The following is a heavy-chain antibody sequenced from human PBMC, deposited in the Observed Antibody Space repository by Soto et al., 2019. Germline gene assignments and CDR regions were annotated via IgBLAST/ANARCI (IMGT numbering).Heavy chain of an antibody. V-gene: IGHV3-30*03. CDR3: ARYSSTTNYYYGMDV. J-gene: IGHJ6*02. CDR2: ISNDGSNE. CDR1: GFTFSNYG. D-gene: IGHD6-13*01. Sequence: QVQLVESGGGVVQPGRSLRLSCAASGFTFSNYGMHWVRQAPGKGLEWLAVISNDGSNENYADSVKGRFTISRDNSKNMVYLQTNRLRAEDRAVYYCARYSSTTNYYYGMDVWGQGTTVTVSS.